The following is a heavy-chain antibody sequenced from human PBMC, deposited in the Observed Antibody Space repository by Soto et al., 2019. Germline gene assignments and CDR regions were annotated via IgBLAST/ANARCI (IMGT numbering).Heavy chain of an antibody. D-gene: IGHD2-2*02. J-gene: IGHJ4*02. CDR2: VSAYNGNT. Sequence: ASVKFSCKASGYTFANYGINWVRQAPGQGLECMGYVSAYNGNTHYAQKVQGRLTMTADTSTNTVYMELTSLTSDDTAVYFCARGNRGSATCYNHLGYFDFWGQGALVTVSS. V-gene: IGHV1-18*01. CDR3: ARGNRGSATCYNHLGYFDF. CDR1: GYTFANYG.